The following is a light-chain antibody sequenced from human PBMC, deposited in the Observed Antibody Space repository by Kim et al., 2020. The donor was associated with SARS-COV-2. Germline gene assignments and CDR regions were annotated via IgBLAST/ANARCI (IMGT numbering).Light chain of an antibody. V-gene: IGKV3-20*01. CDR1: QSVYSNY. Sequence: EIVLTQSPGTLSLSPGERATLSCRASQSVYSNYLPWYLQKPGQAPRLLIYGASSRATGIPDRFSGSGSGTDFTLTINRLQPDDFAVYYCQQYGSSWTFGQGTKVDIK. J-gene: IGKJ1*01. CDR3: QQYGSSWT. CDR2: GAS.